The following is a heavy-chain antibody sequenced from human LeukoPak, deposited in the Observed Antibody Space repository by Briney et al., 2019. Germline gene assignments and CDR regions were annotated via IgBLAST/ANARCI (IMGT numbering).Heavy chain of an antibody. V-gene: IGHV1-8*01. CDR2: MNPNSGNT. D-gene: IGHD3-9*01. CDR3: AAYYDILTGTEVARDY. J-gene: IGHJ4*02. Sequence: ASVKVSCKASGYTFTSYDINWVRQATGQGLERMGWMNPNSGNTGYAQKFQGRVTMTRNTSISTAYMELSSLRSEDTAVYYCAAYYDILTGTEVARDYWGQGTLVTVSS. CDR1: GYTFTSYD.